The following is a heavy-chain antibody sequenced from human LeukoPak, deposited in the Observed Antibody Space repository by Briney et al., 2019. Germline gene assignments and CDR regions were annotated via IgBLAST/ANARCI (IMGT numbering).Heavy chain of an antibody. CDR2: VNTHNGKT. V-gene: IGHV1-18*01. J-gene: IGHJ4*02. D-gene: IGHD5/OR15-5a*01. CDR3: PRDFSVYDPDY. Sequence: ASVKVSCKASGYTFATYGFSWVRQPPGQGLEWMGWVNTHNGKTHYAQKIQGRVTMTTDTSTSTTDMELRSLVCDDTAVYYCPRDFSVYDPDYWGQGTLVTVSS. CDR1: GYTFATYG.